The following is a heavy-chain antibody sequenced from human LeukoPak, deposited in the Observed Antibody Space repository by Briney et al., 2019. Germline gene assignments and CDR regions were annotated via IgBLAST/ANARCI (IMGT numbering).Heavy chain of an antibody. V-gene: IGHV3-43*02. CDR3: AKTRLSGSEYADFDR. J-gene: IGHJ4*02. CDR1: GFAFHDFA. Sequence: PGGSLRVSCAASGFAFHDFAMHWVRQAPGKVPEWVSLIHKDATTRYAESVKGRFAISRDNSKKSLYLQIDSLTTDDSSMYYCAKTRLSGSEYADFDRWGQGTLVTVSS. CDR2: IHKDATT. D-gene: IGHD1-26*01.